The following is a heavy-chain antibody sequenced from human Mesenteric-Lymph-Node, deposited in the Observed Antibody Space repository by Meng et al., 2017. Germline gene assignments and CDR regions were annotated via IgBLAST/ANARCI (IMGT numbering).Heavy chain of an antibody. CDR2: IRNKDNSHTT. V-gene: IGHV3-72*01. Sequence: GESLKISCAASGFTFSSYEMNWVRQAPGKGLEWVGRIRNKDNSHTTEYAASVKGRFTISRDDSKNSLYLQLNSLRTEDTAVYYCARAMTVSGHFDYWGQGSLVTVSS. CDR1: GFTFSSYE. J-gene: IGHJ4*02. CDR3: ARAMTVSGHFDY. D-gene: IGHD6-19*01.